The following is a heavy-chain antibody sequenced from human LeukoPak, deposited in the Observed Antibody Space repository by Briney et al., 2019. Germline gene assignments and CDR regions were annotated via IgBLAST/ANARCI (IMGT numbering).Heavy chain of an antibody. J-gene: IGHJ6*03. V-gene: IGHV3-30*02. Sequence: TGGSLRLSCAASGFTFSSYGMHWVRQAPGKGLEWVAFIRYDGSNKYYADSVKGRFTISRDNSKNTLYLQMNSLRAEDTAVYYCAKDLAQLWLHYYCYYVDVWGKGTTVTVSS. CDR1: GFTFSSYG. CDR2: IRYDGSNK. D-gene: IGHD5-18*01. CDR3: AKDLAQLWLHYYCYYVDV.